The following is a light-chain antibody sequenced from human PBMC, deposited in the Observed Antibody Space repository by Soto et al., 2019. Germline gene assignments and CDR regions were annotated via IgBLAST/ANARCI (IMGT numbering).Light chain of an antibody. CDR2: AAS. J-gene: IGKJ2*01. CDR1: QSISTF. CDR3: QQSASTPPDT. Sequence: DIQMTQSPSSLSASVGDRVTITCRASQSISTFLNWYQLKPGKAPKLQIYAASTLQSGVPSRFSGSGSGTDFTLTINSLQPEDFATYYCQQSASTPPDTFGQGTNLEIK. V-gene: IGKV1-39*01.